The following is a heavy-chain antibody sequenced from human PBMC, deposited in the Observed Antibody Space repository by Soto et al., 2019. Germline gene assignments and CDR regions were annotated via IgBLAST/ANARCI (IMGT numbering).Heavy chain of an antibody. CDR3: AKDGGADGYFGNWLDP. Sequence: QVQLVHSGAEVKKPGSSVKVSCKASGGTFSNYAITWVRQAPGQGLEWVGRIIPSFGTTNVAQKFQGRVTITADESTTTANMELSGLRSDDTAVYYCAKDGGADGYFGNWLDPWGQGTLVTVSS. CDR1: GGTFSNYA. CDR2: IIPSFGTT. J-gene: IGHJ5*02. D-gene: IGHD5-12*01. V-gene: IGHV1-69*15.